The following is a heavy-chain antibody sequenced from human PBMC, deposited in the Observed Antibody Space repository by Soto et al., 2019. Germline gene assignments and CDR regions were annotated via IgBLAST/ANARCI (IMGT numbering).Heavy chain of an antibody. CDR2: IWYDGSNK. CDR3: ARDYGSGYYDAFDI. V-gene: IGHV3-33*01. CDR1: GFTFSSYG. D-gene: IGHD3-22*01. Sequence: QVQXXXSGGXVXQXGXXLRLSCAASGFTFSSYGMHWVRQAPGKGLEWVAVIWYDGSNKYYADSVKGRFTISRDNSKNTLYLQMNSLRAEDTAVYYCARDYGSGYYDAFDIWGQGTMVTVSS. J-gene: IGHJ3*02.